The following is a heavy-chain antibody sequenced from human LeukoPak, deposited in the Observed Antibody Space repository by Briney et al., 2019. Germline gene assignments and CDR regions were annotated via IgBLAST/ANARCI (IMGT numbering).Heavy chain of an antibody. CDR3: AKSDHGFWTGYKR. CDR2: TTASGDST. J-gene: IGHJ4*02. D-gene: IGHD3/OR15-3a*01. Sequence: GGSLRLSCAASGFTFSSYAMSWVRQAPGKGLEWVSATTASGDSTYYVDSVKGRFTISRDNSKDTLYLQMNSPRADDTAVYYCAKSDHGFWTGYKRWGQGTLVTVSS. CDR1: GFTFSSYA. V-gene: IGHV3-23*01.